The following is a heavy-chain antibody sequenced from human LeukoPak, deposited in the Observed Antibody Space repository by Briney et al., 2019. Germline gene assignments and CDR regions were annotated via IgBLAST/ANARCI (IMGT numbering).Heavy chain of an antibody. V-gene: IGHV3-30-3*01. D-gene: IGHD3-3*01. CDR1: GFSFSSYA. CDR3: AREKRSGYYPGY. J-gene: IGHJ4*02. CDR2: ITYDGSSK. Sequence: GRSLRLSCAASGFSFSSYAMHWVRQAPGKGLEWVAIITYDGSSKYYADSVEGRFTISRDQSKNTLYLQMNSLRPEDTPIYYCAREKRSGYYPGYWGQGTLVTVSS.